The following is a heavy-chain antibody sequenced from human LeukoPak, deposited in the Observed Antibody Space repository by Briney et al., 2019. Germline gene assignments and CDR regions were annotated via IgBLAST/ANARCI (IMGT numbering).Heavy chain of an antibody. Sequence: SETMSLTCAVYGGSFSGYYWSWIRKPPGKGLEWIGEINHSGSTNYNPSLKSRVTISVDTSKNQFSLKLSSVTAADTAVYYCARGVRGIQLWDAKKPFDYWGQGTLVTVSS. V-gene: IGHV4-34*01. CDR3: ARGVRGIQLWDAKKPFDY. CDR2: INHSGST. CDR1: GGSFSGYY. J-gene: IGHJ4*02. D-gene: IGHD5-18*01.